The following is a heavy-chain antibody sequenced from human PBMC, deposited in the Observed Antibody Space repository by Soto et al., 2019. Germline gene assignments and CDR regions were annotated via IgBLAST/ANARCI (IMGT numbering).Heavy chain of an antibody. Sequence: ASVKVSCKASGYTFTSYYMHWVRQAPGQGLERMGIINPSGGSTSYAQKFQGRVTMTRDTSTSTVYMELSSLRSEDTAVYYFAREGAGYYYDSSGPGIDYWGQGTLVTVSS. V-gene: IGHV1-46*03. D-gene: IGHD3-22*01. CDR1: GYTFTSYY. J-gene: IGHJ4*02. CDR2: INPSGGST. CDR3: AREGAGYYYDSSGPGIDY.